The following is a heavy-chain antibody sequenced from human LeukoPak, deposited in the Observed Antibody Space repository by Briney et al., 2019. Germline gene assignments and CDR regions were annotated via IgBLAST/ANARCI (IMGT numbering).Heavy chain of an antibody. V-gene: IGHV1-2*02. Sequence: ASVKVSCKASGYTLTGYYMHWVRQAPGQGLEWMGWINPNSGGTNYAQKFQGRVTMTRDTSISTAYMELSRLRSDDTAVYYCARAMRYSGSYPPNYWGQGPLVTVSS. CDR2: INPNSGGT. D-gene: IGHD1-26*01. CDR3: ARAMRYSGSYPPNY. J-gene: IGHJ4*02. CDR1: GYTLTGYY.